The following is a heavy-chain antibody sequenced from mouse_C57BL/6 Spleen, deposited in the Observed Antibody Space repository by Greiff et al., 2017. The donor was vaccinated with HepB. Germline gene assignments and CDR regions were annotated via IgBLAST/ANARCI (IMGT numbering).Heavy chain of an antibody. CDR3: AKGITTVVYFDY. V-gene: IGHV1-64*01. D-gene: IGHD1-1*01. CDR2: IHPNSGST. J-gene: IGHJ2*01. Sequence: QVQLQQPGAELVKPGASVKLSCKASGYTFTSYWMPWVKQRPGQGLEWIGMIHPNSGSTNYNEKFKSKATLTVDKSSSTAYMQLSSLTSEDSAVYYCAKGITTVVYFDYWGQGTTLTVSS. CDR1: GYTFTSYW.